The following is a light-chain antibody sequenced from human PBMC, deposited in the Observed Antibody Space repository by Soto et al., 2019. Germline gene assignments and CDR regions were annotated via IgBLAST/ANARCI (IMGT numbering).Light chain of an antibody. J-gene: IGKJ2*01. Sequence: EIVLTHSPGTLSLSPGERATLSCRASQSVSSNYLAWYQQKPGQAPRLLIYGASSRATGIPDRFSGSGSGTDFTLPISRLEPEDFAVYYCQQYGSSSYTFGQGTKLEIK. CDR1: QSVSSNY. CDR3: QQYGSSSYT. V-gene: IGKV3-20*01. CDR2: GAS.